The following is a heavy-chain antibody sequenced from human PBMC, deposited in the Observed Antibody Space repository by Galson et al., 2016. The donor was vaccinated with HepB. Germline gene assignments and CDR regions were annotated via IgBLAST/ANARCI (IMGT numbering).Heavy chain of an antibody. Sequence: SVKVSCKVSGYTLTKLSMHWVRQAPGKGLEWLGGVDPESGETIYALKFQGRVSMTEDTSTDTAYMELSSPRSEDTAIYYCATDPGRRGYSGSYPLLYWGQGTLVTVSS. CDR3: ATDPGRRGYSGSYPLLY. CDR2: VDPESGET. V-gene: IGHV1-24*01. CDR1: GYTLTKLS. J-gene: IGHJ4*02. D-gene: IGHD1-26*01.